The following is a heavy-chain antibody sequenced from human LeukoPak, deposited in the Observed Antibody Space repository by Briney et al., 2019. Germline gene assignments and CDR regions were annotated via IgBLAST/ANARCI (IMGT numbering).Heavy chain of an antibody. CDR2: ISGSGGST. CDR1: GLTFSSYA. CDR3: AKDRSGGGDYYFGMDV. J-gene: IGHJ6*02. V-gene: IGHV3-23*01. Sequence: GGSLRLSCAASGLTFSSYAMSWVRQAPGKGLEWVSSISGSGGSTYYADSVKGRFTISRDNSQNTLYLQMNSLRAEDTAVYYCAKDRSGGGDYYFGMDVGGPGTRVSVSS. D-gene: IGHD6-19*01.